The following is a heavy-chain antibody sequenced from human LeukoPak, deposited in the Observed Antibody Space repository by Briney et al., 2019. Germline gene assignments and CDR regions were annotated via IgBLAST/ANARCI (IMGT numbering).Heavy chain of an antibody. J-gene: IGHJ5*02. D-gene: IGHD3-10*01. CDR3: ARGLLAHWFDP. V-gene: IGHV4-34*01. CDR1: GGSFSGYY. CDR2: INHSGST. Sequence: PSETLSLTCAVYGGSFSGYYWSWIRQPPGKGLEWIGEINHSGSTNYNPSLKSRVTISVDTSKNQFSLKLSSVTAADTAVYYCARGLLAHWFDPWGQGTLVTVSS.